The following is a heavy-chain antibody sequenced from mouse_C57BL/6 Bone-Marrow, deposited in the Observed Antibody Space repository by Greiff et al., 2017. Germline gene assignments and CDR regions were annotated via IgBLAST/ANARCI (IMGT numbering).Heavy chain of an antibody. V-gene: IGHV1-22*01. D-gene: IGHD1-1*01. Sequence: VQLQQPGPELVKPGASVKMSCKASGYTFTDYNMHWVKQSHGKSLEWIGYINPNNGGTSYNQKFKGKATLTVNKSSSTAYMELRSLTSEDSAVYYCARRDYYDSSYGYFDVWGTGTTVTVAS. CDR2: INPNNGGT. CDR1: GYTFTDYN. J-gene: IGHJ1*03. CDR3: ARRDYYDSSYGYFDV.